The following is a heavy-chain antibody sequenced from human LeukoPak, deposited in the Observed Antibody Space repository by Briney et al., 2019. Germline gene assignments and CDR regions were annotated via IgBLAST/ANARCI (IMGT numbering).Heavy chain of an antibody. CDR1: GYTFTVYY. CDR2: INPNSGGT. V-gene: IGHV1-2*02. Sequence: ASVNVSFKASGYTFTVYYMHWVRQAPGQGLEWMGWINPNSGGTNYAQKFQGRVTMTRDTSISTAYMELSRLRSDDTAVYYCARDSRDSYGYGSHDYWGQGTLVTVSS. J-gene: IGHJ4*02. D-gene: IGHD5-18*01. CDR3: ARDSRDSYGYGSHDY.